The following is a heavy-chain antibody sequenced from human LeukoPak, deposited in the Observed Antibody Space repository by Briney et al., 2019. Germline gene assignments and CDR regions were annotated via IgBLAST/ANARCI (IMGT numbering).Heavy chain of an antibody. CDR2: IIPIFGTA. D-gene: IGHD1-26*01. CDR1: GGTFSSYA. V-gene: IGHV1-69*13. J-gene: IGHJ4*02. CDR3: ATRGSYYTSPYFDY. Sequence: SVKVSCKASGGTFSSYAISWVRQAPGQGLEWMGGIIPIFGTANYAQKFQGRVTITADESTSTAYMELSSLRSEDTAVYYCATRGSYYTSPYFDYWGQGTLVTVSS.